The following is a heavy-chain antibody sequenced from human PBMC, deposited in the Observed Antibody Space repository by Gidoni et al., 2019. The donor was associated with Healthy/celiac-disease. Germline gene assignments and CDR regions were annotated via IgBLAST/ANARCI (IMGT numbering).Heavy chain of an antibody. CDR1: GFTFGDYA. CDR2: IRSKAYGGTT. J-gene: IGHJ4*02. CDR3: TRGGYYDYIWGYFDS. Sequence: EVQLVESGGGLVQPGRSLRVSCPGYGFTFGDYAMSWFRQAPGRGLGWVGFIRSKAYGGTTEYAASVKGRFTISRDDSKRIAYLQMNSLKTEDTAVYYCTRGGYYDYIWGYFDSWGQGTLVTVSS. V-gene: IGHV3-49*03. D-gene: IGHD3-16*01.